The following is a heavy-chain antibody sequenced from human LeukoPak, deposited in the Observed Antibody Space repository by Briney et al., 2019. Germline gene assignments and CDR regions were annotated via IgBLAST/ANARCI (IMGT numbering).Heavy chain of an antibody. CDR2: INHSGST. V-gene: IGHV4-34*01. Sequence: SETLSLTCAAYGGSFSGYYWSWIRQPPGKGLEWIGEINHSGSTNYNPSLKSRVTISVDTSKNQFSLKLSSVTAADTAVYYCARTAHYDFWSGSPQGGYYYYGMDVWGQGTTVTVSS. J-gene: IGHJ6*02. CDR1: GGSFSGYY. D-gene: IGHD3-3*01. CDR3: ARTAHYDFWSGSPQGGYYYYGMDV.